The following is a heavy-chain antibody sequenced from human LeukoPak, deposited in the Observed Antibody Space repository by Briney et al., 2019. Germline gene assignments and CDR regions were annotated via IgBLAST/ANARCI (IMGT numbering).Heavy chain of an antibody. V-gene: IGHV5-10-1*01. D-gene: IGHD3-22*01. CDR1: GYSFTSYW. CDR3: AMSYYYDSSGSHYGMDV. CDR2: IDPSDSYT. Sequence: GESLRISCKGSGYSFTSYWISWVRQMPGNGLEWMGRIDPSDSYTNYRPSFQGHVTISADKSISTAYLQWSSLKASDTAMYYCAMSYYYDSSGSHYGMDVWGQGTTVTVSS. J-gene: IGHJ6*02.